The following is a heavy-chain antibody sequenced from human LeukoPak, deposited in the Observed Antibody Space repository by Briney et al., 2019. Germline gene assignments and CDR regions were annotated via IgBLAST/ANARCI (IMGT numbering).Heavy chain of an antibody. J-gene: IGHJ3*02. CDR3: AKTYYYDRSGYYYENAFDT. Sequence: GGSLRLSCAASGFTFSSYWMYWVHQAPGKGLVWVSGINSDGSSTNYADSVKGRFTISRDNAKNTLYLQMNSLRAEDTAVYYCAKTYYYDRSGYYYENAFDTWGQGTMVTVSS. D-gene: IGHD3-22*01. CDR1: GFTFSSYW. V-gene: IGHV3-74*01. CDR2: INSDGSST.